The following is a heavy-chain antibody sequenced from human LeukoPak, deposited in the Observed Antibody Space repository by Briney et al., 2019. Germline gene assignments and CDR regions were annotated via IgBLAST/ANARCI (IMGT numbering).Heavy chain of an antibody. J-gene: IGHJ5*02. Sequence: SETLSLTCAVYGGSFSGYYWSWIRQPPGKGLEWIGEINHSGSTNYNPSLKSRVTISVDTSKNQFSLKLSSVTAADTAVYYCARGRYYYGPGIPRWFDPWGQGTLVTVSS. CDR1: GGSFSGYY. CDR3: ARGRYYYGPGIPRWFDP. CDR2: INHSGST. D-gene: IGHD3-10*01. V-gene: IGHV4-34*01.